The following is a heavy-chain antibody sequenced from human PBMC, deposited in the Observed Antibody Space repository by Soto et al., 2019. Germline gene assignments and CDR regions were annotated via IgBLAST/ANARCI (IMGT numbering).Heavy chain of an antibody. D-gene: IGHD3-3*01. Sequence: GASVKVSCKASGYTFTSYDINWVRQATGQGLEWMGWMNPNSGNTGYAQKFQGRVTMTRNTSISTAYMELSSLRSEDTAVYYCARGRRITIFGVVIMDAFDIWGQGTMVTVS. CDR1: GYTFTSYD. J-gene: IGHJ3*02. CDR3: ARGRRITIFGVVIMDAFDI. V-gene: IGHV1-8*01. CDR2: MNPNSGNT.